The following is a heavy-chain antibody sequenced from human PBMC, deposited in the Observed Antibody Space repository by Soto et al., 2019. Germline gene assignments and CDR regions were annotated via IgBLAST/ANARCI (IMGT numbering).Heavy chain of an antibody. V-gene: IGHV4-34*01. CDR2: INHSGST. D-gene: IGHD3-9*01. J-gene: IGHJ6*02. CDR1: GGSFSGYY. CDR3: ARAECSSPDCLTAYYSYGLDV. Sequence: PSETLSLTCAVYGGSFSGYYWSWIRQPPGKGLEWIGEINHSGSTNYNPSLKSRVTISVDTSKNQFSLKLSSVTAADTAVYYCARAECSSPDCLTAYYSYGLDVWGQGSTVTVSS.